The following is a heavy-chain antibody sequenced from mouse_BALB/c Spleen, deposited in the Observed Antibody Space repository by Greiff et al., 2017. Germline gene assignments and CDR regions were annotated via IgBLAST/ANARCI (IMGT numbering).Heavy chain of an antibody. CDR3: AGHEGGDY. Sequence: VQLKESGGDLVKPGGSLKLSCAASGFTFSSYGMSWVRQTPDKRLEWVATISSGGSYTYYPDSVKGRFTISRDNAKNTLYLQMSSLKSEDTAMYYCAGHEGGDYWGQGTSVTVSS. J-gene: IGHJ4*01. CDR1: GFTFSSYG. V-gene: IGHV5-6*01. CDR2: ISSGGSYT.